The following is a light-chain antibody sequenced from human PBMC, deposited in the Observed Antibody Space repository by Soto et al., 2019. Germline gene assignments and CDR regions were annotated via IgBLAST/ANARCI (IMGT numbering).Light chain of an antibody. Sequence: AIRMTQSPSSLSASTGDRVTITCRASQGFSSYLAWYQQKPGKAPKLLIYAASTLQSGVPSRFSGRGSGTDFTLTISCLQSEDFATYYCQQYYSYPQTFGQGTKVEIK. CDR3: QQYYSYPQT. V-gene: IGKV1-8*01. CDR1: QGFSSY. CDR2: AAS. J-gene: IGKJ1*01.